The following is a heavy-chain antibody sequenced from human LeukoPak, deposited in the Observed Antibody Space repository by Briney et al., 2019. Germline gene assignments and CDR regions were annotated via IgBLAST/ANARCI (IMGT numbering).Heavy chain of an antibody. CDR2: ISGSGGST. CDR3: AKDLQEPQTYYYYYMDV. CDR1: GFTFSSYG. Sequence: YPGGSLRLSCAASGFTFSSYGMSWVRQAPGKGLEWVSAISGSGGSTYYADSVKGRFTISRDNSKNTLYLQMNSLRAEDTAVYYCAKDLQEPQTYYYYYMDVWGKGTTVTISS. J-gene: IGHJ6*03. V-gene: IGHV3-23*01. D-gene: IGHD1-26*01.